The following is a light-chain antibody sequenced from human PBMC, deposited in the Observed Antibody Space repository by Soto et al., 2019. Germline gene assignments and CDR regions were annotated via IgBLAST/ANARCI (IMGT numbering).Light chain of an antibody. CDR1: QSISSW. V-gene: IGKV1-5*01. Sequence: DIQMAQSPSTLSASVGDRVTITCRASQSISSWLAWYQQKPGKAPKLLIYDASSLESGVPSRLSGSGSGTIFTLHINRLQPDYCATYYSQQYKIYWTFDLGTNVEIK. J-gene: IGKJ1*01. CDR2: DAS. CDR3: QQYKIYWT.